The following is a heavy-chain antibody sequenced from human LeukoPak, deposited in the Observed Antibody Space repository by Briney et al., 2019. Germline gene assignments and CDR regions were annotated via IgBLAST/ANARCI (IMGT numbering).Heavy chain of an antibody. CDR1: GFTFRNSW. V-gene: IGHV3-7*03. CDR2: INHDDSER. D-gene: IGHD2-15*01. J-gene: IGHJ4*02. CDR3: AMVAAAAFPLLFDH. Sequence: GGSLRLSCVASGFTFRNSWMSWVRQIPGKGLEWVANINHDDSERYYLDSVKGRFTVFRDNAKNSLFLQMNSLTAEDTAVYFCAMVAAAAFPLLFDHWGQGTPITVSS.